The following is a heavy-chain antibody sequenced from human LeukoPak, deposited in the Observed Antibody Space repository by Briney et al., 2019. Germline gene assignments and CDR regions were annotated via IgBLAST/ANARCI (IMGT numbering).Heavy chain of an antibody. CDR2: IIPIFGTA. CDR3: AREVGGNWFDP. Sequence: ASVKVSCKASGGTFSSYAISWVRQAPGQGLEWMGRIIPIFGTANYAQKFQGRVTITTDESTSTAYMELSSLRSEDTAVYYCAREVGGNWFDPWAREPWSPSPQ. J-gene: IGHJ5*02. CDR1: GGTFSSYA. D-gene: IGHD2-15*01. V-gene: IGHV1-69*05.